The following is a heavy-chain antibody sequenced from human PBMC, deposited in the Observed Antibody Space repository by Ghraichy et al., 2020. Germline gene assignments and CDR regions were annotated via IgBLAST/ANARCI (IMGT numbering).Heavy chain of an antibody. D-gene: IGHD3-16*01. Sequence: GESLNISCKASGYSFTTYWIAWVRQMPGKGLEWMGIIYPGDSDTTYSPSFQGQVTISVDKSINTAYLQWSSLKASDTAIYYCAKSGRGGVTHWFDPWGQGTLVTVSS. V-gene: IGHV5-51*01. CDR2: IYPGDSDT. CDR1: GYSFTTYW. CDR3: AKSGRGGVTHWFDP. J-gene: IGHJ5*02.